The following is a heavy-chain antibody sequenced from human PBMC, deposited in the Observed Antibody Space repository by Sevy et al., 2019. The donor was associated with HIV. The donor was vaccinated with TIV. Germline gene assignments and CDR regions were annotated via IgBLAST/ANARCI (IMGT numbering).Heavy chain of an antibody. CDR1: GYTFSNYY. Sequence: ASVKVSCTASGYTFSNYYIHWVRQAPGQGLEWMGVINPSGGSTSYAQKFQGRVTITSDTSTSTVYMELSSLRSEDTALYYCARVYYYAYSGPGFWGQGTLVTVSS. CDR3: ARVYYYAYSGPGF. CDR2: INPSGGST. V-gene: IGHV1-46*01. D-gene: IGHD3-16*01. J-gene: IGHJ4*02.